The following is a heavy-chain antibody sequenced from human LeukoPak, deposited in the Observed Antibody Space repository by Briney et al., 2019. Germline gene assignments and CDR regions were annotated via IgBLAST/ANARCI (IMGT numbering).Heavy chain of an antibody. CDR1: GFTITTYA. CDR2: VGGGGTE. V-gene: IGHV3-23*01. CDR3: ARAQGALDY. J-gene: IGHJ4*02. D-gene: IGHD1-26*01. Sequence: PGGSLRLSCAASGFTITTYAVNWVRQAPGKGLEWFSGVGGGGTEYYADSVKGSFIISSDSSQNLVLLQMNSLTVEDTAVYYCARAQGALDYWGQGTLVTVSS.